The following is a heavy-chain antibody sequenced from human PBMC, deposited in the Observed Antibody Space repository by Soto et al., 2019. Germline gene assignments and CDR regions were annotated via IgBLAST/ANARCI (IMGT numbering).Heavy chain of an antibody. CDR2: ISPGSRYP. D-gene: IGHD2-15*01. CDR1: GFTFGDSY. V-gene: IGHV3-11*06. CDR3: VRGGGGGLFDP. J-gene: IGHJ5*02. Sequence: PGGSLRLSCAGSGFTFGDSYMSWIRQAPGKGLEWLSYISPGSRYPAYADSVKGRFTISRDNAKRSLYLQMMSLTAENTAIYYCVRGGGGGLFDPWGQGTMVTVSS.